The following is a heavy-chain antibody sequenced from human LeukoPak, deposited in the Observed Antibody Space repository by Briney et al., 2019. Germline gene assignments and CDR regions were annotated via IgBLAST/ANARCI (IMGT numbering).Heavy chain of an antibody. V-gene: IGHV3-66*01. J-gene: IGHJ4*02. CDR3: AKDAEGPLDY. Sequence: GGSLRLSCAASGFTVSSNYMNWVRQAPGKGLEWVSVVYTGGNTYYADSVKGRFTISRDNPKNTVYLQVNSLRGEDTAVYFCAKDAEGPLDYWGQGTLVTVSS. CDR2: VYTGGNT. CDR1: GFTVSSNY. D-gene: IGHD1-14*01.